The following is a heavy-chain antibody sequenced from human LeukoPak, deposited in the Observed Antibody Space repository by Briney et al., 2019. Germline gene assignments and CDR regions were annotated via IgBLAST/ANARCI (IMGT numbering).Heavy chain of an antibody. CDR2: IYHSGST. CDR1: GFTFSSYAM. D-gene: IGHD5-18*01. Sequence: GSLRLSCAASGFTFSSYAMSWVRQPPGKGLEWIGEIYHSGSTNYNPSLKSRVTISVDKSKNQFSLKLSSVTAADTVVYYCARRSYGYKNYFDYWGQGTLVTVSS. V-gene: IGHV4-4*02. CDR3: ARRSYGYKNYFDY. J-gene: IGHJ4*02.